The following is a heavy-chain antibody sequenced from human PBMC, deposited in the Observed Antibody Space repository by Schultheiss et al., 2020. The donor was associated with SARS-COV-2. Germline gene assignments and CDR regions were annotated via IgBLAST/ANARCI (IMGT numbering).Heavy chain of an antibody. CDR3: SREPQYYDILTGSALSTYYYYGMDV. D-gene: IGHD3-9*01. V-gene: IGHV3-11*06. J-gene: IGHJ6*02. Sequence: GGSLRLSCAASGFTFSDYYMSWIRQAPGKGLEWVSYISSSSSYIYYADSVKGRFTISRDNAKNSLYLQMNSLRAEDTAVYYCSREPQYYDILTGSALSTYYYYGMDVWGQGTTVTVSS. CDR1: GFTFSDYY. CDR2: ISSSSSYI.